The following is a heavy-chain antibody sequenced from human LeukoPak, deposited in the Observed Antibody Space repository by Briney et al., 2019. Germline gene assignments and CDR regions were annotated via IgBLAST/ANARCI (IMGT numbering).Heavy chain of an antibody. J-gene: IGHJ4*02. CDR1: GFTFSSYG. D-gene: IGHD1-26*01. CDR2: ISYDGSNK. CDR3: AEGGSGSYYDNFDY. Sequence: GRSLRLSCAASGFTFSSYGMHWVHQAPGKGLEWVAFISYDGSNKYYADSVKGRSTISRDNLKNTLYLQMNSLGAEDTAVYYCAEGGSGSYYDNFDYWGQGTLVTVSS. V-gene: IGHV3-30*18.